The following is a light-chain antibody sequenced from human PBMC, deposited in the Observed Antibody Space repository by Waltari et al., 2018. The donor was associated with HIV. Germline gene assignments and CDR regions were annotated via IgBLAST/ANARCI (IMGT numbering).Light chain of an antibody. V-gene: IGKV1-5*03. J-gene: IGKJ2*01. CDR3: QQYNSHSYA. CDR1: QIINNW. Sequence: DVQMTQSPSTLSAGVGDKVTITCRASQIINNWLAWYQQKPGKPPKLLIYKTSYLESGVPIRFSGSGSGAVFTLMIDGLQPDDFATYYCQQYNSHSYAFGQGTKVDVK. CDR2: KTS.